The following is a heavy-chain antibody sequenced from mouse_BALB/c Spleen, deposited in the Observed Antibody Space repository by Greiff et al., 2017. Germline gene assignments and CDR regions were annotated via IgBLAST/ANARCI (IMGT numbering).Heavy chain of an antibody. Sequence: VQLQQSGPGLVQPSQSLSITCTVSGFSLTSYGVHWVRQSPGKGLEWLGVIWSGGSTDYNAAFISRLSISKDNSKSQVFFKMNSLQANDTAIYYCARNPLYGGFAYWGQGTLVTVSA. J-gene: IGHJ3*01. V-gene: IGHV2-2*02. CDR2: IWSGGST. CDR3: ARNPLYGGFAY. CDR1: GFSLTSYG. D-gene: IGHD1-1*01.